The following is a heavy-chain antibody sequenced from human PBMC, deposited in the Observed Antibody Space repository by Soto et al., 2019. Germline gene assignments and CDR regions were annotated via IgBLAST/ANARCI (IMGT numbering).Heavy chain of an antibody. Sequence: EVQLVESGGGLVQPGRSLRLSCAASGFTFDDYAMHWVRQAPGKGLEWVSGISWNSGSIGYADSVKGRFTISRDNAKNSLYLQMNSLRAEDTALYYCAKDLGYSSSSNACDIWGQGTMVTVSS. CDR2: ISWNSGSI. CDR1: GFTFDDYA. J-gene: IGHJ3*02. CDR3: AKDLGYSSSSNACDI. V-gene: IGHV3-9*01. D-gene: IGHD6-6*01.